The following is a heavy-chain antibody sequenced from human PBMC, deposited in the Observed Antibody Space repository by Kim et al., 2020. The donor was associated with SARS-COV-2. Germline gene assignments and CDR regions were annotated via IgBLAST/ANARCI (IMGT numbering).Heavy chain of an antibody. D-gene: IGHD6-6*01. Sequence: TNYADSVKGRFTISRDNSKNTLYLQMHSLRVEDTGVYYCAKNWQLGDYWGQGTLVTVSS. CDR3: AKNWQLGDY. J-gene: IGHJ4*02. V-gene: IGHV3-23*01. CDR2: T.